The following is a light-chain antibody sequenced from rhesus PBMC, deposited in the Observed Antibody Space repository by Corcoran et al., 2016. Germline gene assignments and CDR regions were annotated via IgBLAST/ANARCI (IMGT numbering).Light chain of an antibody. Sequence: DIQMTQSPSSLSASVGDRVTITCRASENVNNYLHWYQQKPGKALKHLIYKASTLQSGVPSRFSGSGSVTDCTLTISSLQPEDFATYYCQHSYGTPLTFGGGTKVELK. CDR1: ENVNNY. CDR2: KAS. J-gene: IGKJ4*01. CDR3: QHSYGTPLT. V-gene: IGKV1-74*01.